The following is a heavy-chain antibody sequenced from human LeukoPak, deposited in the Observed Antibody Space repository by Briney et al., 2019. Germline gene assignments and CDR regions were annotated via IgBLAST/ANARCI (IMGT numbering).Heavy chain of an antibody. J-gene: IGHJ3*02. Sequence: GGSLRLSCAASGFTFSSSRMNWVRQAPGKGLEWVSYISSSGSTIYYADSVKGRFTISRDNAKNSLYLQMNSLRAEDTAVYYCARDLVLPYYDSSGSHGAFDIWGQGTMVTVSS. CDR3: ARDLVLPYYDSSGSHGAFDI. V-gene: IGHV3-48*03. D-gene: IGHD3-22*01. CDR1: GFTFSSSR. CDR2: ISSSGSTI.